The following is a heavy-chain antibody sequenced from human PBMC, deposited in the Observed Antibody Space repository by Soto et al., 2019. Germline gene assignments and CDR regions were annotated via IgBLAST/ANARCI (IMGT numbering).Heavy chain of an antibody. V-gene: IGHV3-15*01. Sequence: EVQLVESGGGSVKPGGSLRLSCAASGFTFSDAWMSWVRQAPGKGLEWLGRIKRNTDGGTTDYAAPVKGRFTISRDDSKNMLYLQMNSLRTEDTAVYYCTTVSMVTTSSSWGQGTLVTVSS. CDR2: IKRNTDGGTT. CDR1: GFTFSDAW. CDR3: TTVSMVTTSSS. D-gene: IGHD4-17*01. J-gene: IGHJ4*02.